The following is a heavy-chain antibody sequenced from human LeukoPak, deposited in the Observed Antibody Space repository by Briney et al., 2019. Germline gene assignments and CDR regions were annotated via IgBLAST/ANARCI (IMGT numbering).Heavy chain of an antibody. CDR3: ARLKGVKLPLYYYYYMDV. CDR1: GGSVSSSNYY. J-gene: IGHJ6*03. CDR2: INYIGRT. Sequence: SETLSLTCTVSGGSVSSSNYYWGWIRQPPGKVLDWIGSINYIGRTNYNPSLKTRVTLSVDTSKNQFSLKLSSVTAADTAVYYCARLKGVKLPLYYYYYMDVWGTGTTVIVSS. D-gene: IGHD6-13*01. V-gene: IGHV4-39*01.